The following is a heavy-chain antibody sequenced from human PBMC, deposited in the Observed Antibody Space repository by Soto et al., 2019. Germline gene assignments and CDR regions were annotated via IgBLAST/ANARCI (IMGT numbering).Heavy chain of an antibody. D-gene: IGHD3-22*01. CDR3: ARVKGSGYHNWFDP. J-gene: IGHJ5*02. Sequence: ASVKVSCKASGYTFTNHGISWVRQAPGQGLEWVGWISAYNGDTKYVQNLQGRVTMTTDTSTSTAYMELRSLRSDDTAVYYCARVKGSGYHNWFDPWGQGTLVTVSS. V-gene: IGHV1-18*01. CDR2: ISAYNGDT. CDR1: GYTFTNHG.